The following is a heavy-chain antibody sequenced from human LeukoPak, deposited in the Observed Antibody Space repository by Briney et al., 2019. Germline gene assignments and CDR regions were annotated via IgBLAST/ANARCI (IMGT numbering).Heavy chain of an antibody. D-gene: IGHD3-22*01. CDR1: GYSISSGYY. CDR3: ARLVDYDSSGYYYYFDY. CDR2: MYHSGST. Sequence: PSETLSLTCTVSGYSISSGYYWGWIRQPPGKGLEWIGSMYHSGSTYYNPSLKSRVTISVDTSKNQFSLKLSSVTAADTAVYYCARLVDYDSSGYYYYFDYWGQGTLVTVSS. J-gene: IGHJ4*02. V-gene: IGHV4-38-2*02.